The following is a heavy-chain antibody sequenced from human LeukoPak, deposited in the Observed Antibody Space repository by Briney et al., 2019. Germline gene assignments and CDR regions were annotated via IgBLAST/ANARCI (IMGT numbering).Heavy chain of an antibody. V-gene: IGHV1-69*04. CDR1: GGTFGSYA. CDR2: IIPIFGIA. D-gene: IGHD2-2*01. CDR3: ARGKVVVENWFDP. J-gene: IGHJ5*02. Sequence: ASVTVSCTASGGTFGSYAISWVRQAPGQGLEWMGRIIPIFGIANYAQKFQGRVTITADKSTSTAYMELSSLRSEDTAVYYCARGKVVVENWFDPWGQGTLVTVSS.